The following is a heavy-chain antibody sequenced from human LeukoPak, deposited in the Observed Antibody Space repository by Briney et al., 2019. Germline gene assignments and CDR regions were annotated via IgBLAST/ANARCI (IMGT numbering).Heavy chain of an antibody. CDR3: AGVRSSPTLKYYYMGV. CDR1: GFTFSSYS. J-gene: IGHJ6*03. CDR2: ISSSSSYI. D-gene: IGHD6-19*01. Sequence: GGSLRLSCAASGFTFSSYSMNWVRQAPGKGLEWVSSISSSSSYIYYADSVKGRFTISRDNAKNSLYLQMNSLRAEDTAVYYCAGVRSSPTLKYYYMGVWGKGTTATVSS. V-gene: IGHV3-21*01.